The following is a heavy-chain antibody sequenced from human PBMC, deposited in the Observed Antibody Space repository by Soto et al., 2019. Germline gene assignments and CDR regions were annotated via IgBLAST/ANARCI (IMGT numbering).Heavy chain of an antibody. CDR1: SGSISSSNW. D-gene: IGHD3-10*01. V-gene: IGHV4-4*02. Sequence: SETLFLTCAVSSGSISSSNWWSWVRQPPGKGLEWIGEIYHSGSTNYNPSLKSRVTISVDKSKNQFSLKLSSVTAADTAVYYCARGTYYYGSGREYNWFDPWGQGTLVTVSS. J-gene: IGHJ5*02. CDR2: IYHSGST. CDR3: ARGTYYYGSGREYNWFDP.